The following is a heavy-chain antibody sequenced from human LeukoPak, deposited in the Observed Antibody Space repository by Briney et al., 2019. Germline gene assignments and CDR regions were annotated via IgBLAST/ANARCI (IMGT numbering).Heavy chain of an antibody. Sequence: PGRSLRLSCTASGVPLSHYAMHWVRQAPGRGLEWVAVISFDGTNKYYGDSVEGRFSVSRDNSKNTLYLQMNSLRPDDTAMYYCATDYGDYEPIDYWGQETLVTVSS. D-gene: IGHD4-17*01. CDR1: GVPLSHYA. CDR2: ISFDGTNK. V-gene: IGHV3-30*04. CDR3: ATDYGDYEPIDY. J-gene: IGHJ4*02.